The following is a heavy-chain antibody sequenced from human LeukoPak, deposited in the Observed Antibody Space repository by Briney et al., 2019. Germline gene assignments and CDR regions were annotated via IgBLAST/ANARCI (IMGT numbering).Heavy chain of an antibody. D-gene: IGHD3-22*01. CDR2: ISYDGSNK. J-gene: IGHJ4*02. CDR1: GFTFSSYG. Sequence: GGSLRLSCAASGFTFSSYGMHWVRQAPGKGLEWVAVISYDGSNKYYADSVKGRFTISRDNSKNTLYLQMNSLRVEDTAVYYCARDDDTLIQQNYWGQGTLVTVSS. CDR3: ARDDDTLIQQNY. V-gene: IGHV3-30*03.